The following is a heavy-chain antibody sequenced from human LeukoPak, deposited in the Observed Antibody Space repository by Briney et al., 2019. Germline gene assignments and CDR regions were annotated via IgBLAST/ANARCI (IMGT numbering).Heavy chain of an antibody. CDR1: GYTFTSYG. J-gene: IGHJ4*02. Sequence: GASVKVSCKASGYTFTSYGISWGRQAPGQGLKWMGWISAYNGNTNYAQKVQGRVTMTTDTSTSTAYMELRRMRSDDSAVYYCARPTYCRYGSCYPVDYWGQGTLVTVSS. D-gene: IGHD2-15*01. CDR3: ARPTYCRYGSCYPVDY. V-gene: IGHV1-18*01. CDR2: ISAYNGNT.